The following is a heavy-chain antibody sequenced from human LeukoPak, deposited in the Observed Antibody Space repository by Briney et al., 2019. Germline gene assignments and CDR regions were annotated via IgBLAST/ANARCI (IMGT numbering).Heavy chain of an antibody. J-gene: IGHJ3*02. CDR3: ARVTIAVTGIGAFDI. CDR2: IIPIFGTA. D-gene: IGHD6-19*01. Sequence: SVKVSCKASGGTFSSYAISWVRQAPGQGLEWMGGIIPIFGTANSAQKFQGRVTITTDESTSTAYMELSSLRSEDTAVYYCARVTIAVTGIGAFDIWGQGTMVTVSS. CDR1: GGTFSSYA. V-gene: IGHV1-69*05.